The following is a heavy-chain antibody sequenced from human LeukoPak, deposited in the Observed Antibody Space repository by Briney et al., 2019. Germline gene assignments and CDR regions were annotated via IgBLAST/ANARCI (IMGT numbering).Heavy chain of an antibody. CDR2: ISSSSSYI. CDR3: ARATRDYSNSEVDV. J-gene: IGHJ6*04. V-gene: IGHV3-21*01. Sequence: GGSLRLSCAASGFTFSSYSMNWVRQAPGKGLEWVSSISSSSSYIYYADSVKGRFTISRDNAKNSLYLQMNSLRAEDTAVYYCARATRDYSNSEVDVWGKGTTVTVSS. D-gene: IGHD4-11*01. CDR1: GFTFSSYS.